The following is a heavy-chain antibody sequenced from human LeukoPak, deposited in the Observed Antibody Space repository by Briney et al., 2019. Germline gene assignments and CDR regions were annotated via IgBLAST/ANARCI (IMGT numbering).Heavy chain of an antibody. V-gene: IGHV1-69*13. Sequence: SVKVSCKASGGTFSSYAISWVRQAPGQGLEWMGGIIPIFGTANYAQKFQGRVTITADESTSTAYMELSSLRSEDTAVYYCATAFGYYDSSGYYSYFDYWGQGTLVTVSS. CDR1: GGTFSSYA. D-gene: IGHD3-22*01. J-gene: IGHJ4*02. CDR3: ATAFGYYDSSGYYSYFDY. CDR2: IIPIFGTA.